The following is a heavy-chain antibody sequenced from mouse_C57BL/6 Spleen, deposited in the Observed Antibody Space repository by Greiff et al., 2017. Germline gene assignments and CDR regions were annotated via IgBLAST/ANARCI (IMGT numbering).Heavy chain of an antibody. D-gene: IGHD2-4*01. Sequence: VQLQQPGAELVKPGASVKLSCKASGYTFTSYWMHWVKQRPGQGLEWIGMIHPNSGSTNYNEKFKSKATLTVDKSSSTAYMQLSSLTSEDSAVYYCAKYYDYDLAWFAYWGQGTLVTVSA. CDR3: AKYYDYDLAWFAY. CDR2: IHPNSGST. V-gene: IGHV1-64*01. CDR1: GYTFTSYW. J-gene: IGHJ3*01.